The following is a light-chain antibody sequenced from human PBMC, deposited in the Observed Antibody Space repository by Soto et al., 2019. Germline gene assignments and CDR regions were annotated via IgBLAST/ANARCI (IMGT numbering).Light chain of an antibody. Sequence: QSVLTQPRSVSGSPGQSVTLSCTGTSSDVGGYNYVSWYQQHPGKAPKLMIYDVTKRPSGVPDRFSGSKSGNTASLTISGLQAEDEADYYCCSYAGSYTVVFCGGTKLTVL. CDR1: SSDVGGYNY. CDR3: CSYAGSYTVV. CDR2: DVT. J-gene: IGLJ2*01. V-gene: IGLV2-11*01.